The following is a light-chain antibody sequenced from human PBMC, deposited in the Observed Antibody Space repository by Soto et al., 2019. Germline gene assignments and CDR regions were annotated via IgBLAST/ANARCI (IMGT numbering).Light chain of an antibody. CDR3: QPNNRYPLT. V-gene: IGKV1-5*03. J-gene: IGKJ4*02. CDR2: KTS. Sequence: DIQMTQSPSTLYASEGDRVIITCRASESISSWLAWYQQKPGKAPKRLIYKTSTLESGVPSRFSCSGSGTEFTLTINSLQPDEFATYYRQPNNRYPLTVGGGTKVEVK. CDR1: ESISSW.